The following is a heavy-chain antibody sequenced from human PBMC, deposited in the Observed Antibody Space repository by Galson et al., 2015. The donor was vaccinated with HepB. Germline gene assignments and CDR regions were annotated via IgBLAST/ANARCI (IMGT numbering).Heavy chain of an antibody. CDR1: RFNFNNYN. CDR2: IDSTSTYI. J-gene: IGHJ4*02. CDR3: ARDPPLGTPFDY. D-gene: IGHD7-27*01. V-gene: IGHV3-21*01. Sequence: SLRLSCAASRFNFNNYNMNWVRQAPGKGLEWVSSIDSTSTYIYYADSVKGRFTISRDNAKNSLYLQMNSLTAEDTAVYYCARDPPLGTPFDYWGQGTLVTVSS.